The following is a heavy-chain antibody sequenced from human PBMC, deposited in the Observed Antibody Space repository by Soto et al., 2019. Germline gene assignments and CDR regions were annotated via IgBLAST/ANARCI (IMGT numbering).Heavy chain of an antibody. CDR2: ISAYNGNT. CDR1: GYTFTSYG. J-gene: IGHJ3*02. Sequence: ASVKVSCKASGYTFTSYGISWVRQAPGQGLEWMGWISAYNGNTNYAQKLQGRVTMTTDTSTSTAYMELRSLRSDDTAVYYCARTELPHFAFDIWGQGPMVTVSS. CDR3: ARTELPHFAFDI. V-gene: IGHV1-18*04. D-gene: IGHD1-7*01.